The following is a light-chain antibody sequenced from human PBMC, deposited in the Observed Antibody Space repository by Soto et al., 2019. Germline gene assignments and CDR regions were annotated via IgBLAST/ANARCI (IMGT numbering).Light chain of an antibody. Sequence: DIQMTQSPSTLSASVGDRVTINCRASQTISSWLAWYQQKPGKAPKLLIYKASSLESGVPSRFSGSGSGTDFTLTISILQPDDFATYYCQQYSSYVTFGQGTKVEIK. CDR2: KAS. V-gene: IGKV1-5*03. CDR3: QQYSSYVT. J-gene: IGKJ1*01. CDR1: QTISSW.